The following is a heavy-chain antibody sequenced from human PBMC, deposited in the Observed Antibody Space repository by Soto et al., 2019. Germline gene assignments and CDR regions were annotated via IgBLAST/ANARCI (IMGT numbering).Heavy chain of an antibody. Sequence: QSGGSLRLSCAASGFIFSNYAMSWVRQAPGRGLEWVSAIGGSGATTYYPDSVKGRFTISRDNSKNTLYLQMNNLRADDTAVYYCTKGGIPRRYNIPKVDFDYWGQGSLVTVSS. CDR2: IGGSGATT. J-gene: IGHJ4*02. CDR1: GFIFSNYA. V-gene: IGHV3-23*01. D-gene: IGHD1-1*01. CDR3: TKGGIPRRYNIPKVDFDY.